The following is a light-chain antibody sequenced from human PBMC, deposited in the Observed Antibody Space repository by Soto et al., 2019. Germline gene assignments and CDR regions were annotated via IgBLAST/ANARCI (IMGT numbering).Light chain of an antibody. Sequence: DIQMTQSPSTLSASVGDRVTITFRASQSIRTWLAWYQQRPGKAPRLLMYQASSLKSGVPSRFSGSGSETEFTLSISSLQPEDFATYFCQQANSFPITFGQGTRLEI. CDR1: QSIRTW. V-gene: IGKV1-5*03. J-gene: IGKJ5*01. CDR2: QAS. CDR3: QQANSFPIT.